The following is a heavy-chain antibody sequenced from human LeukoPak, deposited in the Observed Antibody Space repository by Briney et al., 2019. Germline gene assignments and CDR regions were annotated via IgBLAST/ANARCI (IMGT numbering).Heavy chain of an antibody. Sequence: SETLSLTCTVSGGSISSYYWSWIRQPPGKGLEWIGHIYYSGSTNYNPSLKSRVTISVDTSKNQVSLKLSSVTAADTAVYYCARQMDTAMVTGRYFYYMDVWGKGTTVTVSS. D-gene: IGHD5-18*01. V-gene: IGHV4-59*08. CDR2: IYYSGST. J-gene: IGHJ6*03. CDR3: ARQMDTAMVTGRYFYYMDV. CDR1: GGSISSYY.